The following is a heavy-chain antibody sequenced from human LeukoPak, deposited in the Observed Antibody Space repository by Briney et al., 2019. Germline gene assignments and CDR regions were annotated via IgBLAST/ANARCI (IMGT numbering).Heavy chain of an antibody. CDR1: GXSISNYY. Sequence: SETLSLTCTVSGXSISNYYWSWIRQPPGERMEWIGYVYYTGTINYNPSLKSRVTISVDTSKNQFSLKLSSVTAADTAMYYCAKEIEGLGVPARRWFDNWGQGTLVTVSS. V-gene: IGHV4-59*01. CDR2: VYYTGTI. CDR3: AKEIEGLGVPARRWFDN. D-gene: IGHD2-2*01. J-gene: IGHJ4*02.